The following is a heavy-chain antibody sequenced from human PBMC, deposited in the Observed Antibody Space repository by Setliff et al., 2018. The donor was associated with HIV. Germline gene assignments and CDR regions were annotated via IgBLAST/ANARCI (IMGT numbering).Heavy chain of an antibody. V-gene: IGHV1-2*02. Sequence: ASVKVSCKDSGYSFSDYYIHWVRQAPGHGFQWMGWISPKYGGTNYAQNFQGRVTMTRYTSISTAYMELSSLGSDDTAVYFCARDTSSSYWGQGTPVTVSS. J-gene: IGHJ4*02. CDR3: ARDTSSSY. CDR1: GYSFSDYY. CDR2: ISPKYGGT. D-gene: IGHD2-2*01.